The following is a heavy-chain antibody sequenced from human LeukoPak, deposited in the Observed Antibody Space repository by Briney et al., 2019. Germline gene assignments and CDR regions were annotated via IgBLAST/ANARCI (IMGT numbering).Heavy chain of an antibody. V-gene: IGHV3-30-3*01. J-gene: IGHJ6*02. Sequence: GGSLRLSCAASGFTFSSYAMHWVRQAPGKGLEWVAVISYDGSNKYYADSVKGRFTISRDNSKNTLYLQMNSLRAEDTAVYYCARVPGKSSYYGMDVWGQGTTVTASS. CDR3: ARVPGKSSYYGMDV. CDR2: ISYDGSNK. CDR1: GFTFSSYA.